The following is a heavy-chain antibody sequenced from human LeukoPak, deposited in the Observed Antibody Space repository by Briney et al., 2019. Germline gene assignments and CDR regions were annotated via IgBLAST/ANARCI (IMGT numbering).Heavy chain of an antibody. V-gene: IGHV3-7*01. CDR2: IKHDGSEK. D-gene: IGHD3-10*01. J-gene: IGHJ4*02. CDR3: GRSPDGVDN. CDR1: GFIFTGYF. Sequence: GGSLRLSCAASGFIFTGYFMSWVRQAPGKGLEWVASIKHDGSEKYYVDSVRGRFTISRDNTKNLLYLQMSSLRAEDTAVYYCGRSPDGVDNWGQGTLVTVSS.